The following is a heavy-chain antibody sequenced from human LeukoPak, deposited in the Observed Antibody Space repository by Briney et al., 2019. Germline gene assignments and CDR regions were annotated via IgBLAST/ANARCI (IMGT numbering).Heavy chain of an antibody. CDR3: ARSGRWLQLVGSEYFQH. V-gene: IGHV1-69*04. CDR1: GGTFSSYA. Sequence: ASVKVSCKASGGTFSSYAISWVRQAPGQGLEWMGRIIPIFGIANYAQKFQGRVTITADKSTSTAYMELSSLRSEDTAVYYCARSGRWLQLVGSEYFQHWGQGTLVTVS. CDR2: IIPIFGIA. D-gene: IGHD5-24*01. J-gene: IGHJ1*01.